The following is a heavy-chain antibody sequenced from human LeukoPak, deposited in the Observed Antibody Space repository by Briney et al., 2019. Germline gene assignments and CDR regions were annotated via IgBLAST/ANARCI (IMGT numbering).Heavy chain of an antibody. J-gene: IGHJ4*02. CDR2: IDPSGRAL. CDR3: ARAGYNWN. Sequence: GGSLRLSCAAPGVTLRDYVMSWVRQAPGKGLEWVSYIDPSGRALFYADSVKGRFTISRDNGKNSLYLQLRSLRADDTAVYYCARAGYNWNWGEGTLVTV. CDR1: GVTLRDYV. V-gene: IGHV3-11*01. D-gene: IGHD1-20*01.